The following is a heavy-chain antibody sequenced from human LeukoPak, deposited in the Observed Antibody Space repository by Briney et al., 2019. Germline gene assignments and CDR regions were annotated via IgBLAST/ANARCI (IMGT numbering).Heavy chain of an antibody. V-gene: IGHV4-30-4*01. D-gene: IGHD3-10*01. Sequence: KPSETLSLTCTVSGGSISSGDYYWSWIRQPPGKGLEWIGYIYYSGSTYYNPSLKSRVTISVDTSKNQFSLKLSSVTAADTAVYYCARLGWLLWFGELFGAFDIWGQGTMVTVSS. J-gene: IGHJ3*02. CDR1: GGSISSGDYY. CDR2: IYYSGST. CDR3: ARLGWLLWFGELFGAFDI.